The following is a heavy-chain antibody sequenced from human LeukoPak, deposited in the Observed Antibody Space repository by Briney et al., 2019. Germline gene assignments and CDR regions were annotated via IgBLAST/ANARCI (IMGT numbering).Heavy chain of an antibody. D-gene: IGHD6-13*01. CDR1: GGSISTYY. J-gene: IGHJ4*02. Sequence: SETLSLTCTVSGGSISTYYWSWIRQPPGKGLEWIGYIYYSGSTNYNPSLKSRVTISVDTSKNQFSLKLSSVTAADTAVYYCASAYSSSWYDYWGQGTLVTVSS. V-gene: IGHV4-59*01. CDR2: IYYSGST. CDR3: ASAYSSSWYDY.